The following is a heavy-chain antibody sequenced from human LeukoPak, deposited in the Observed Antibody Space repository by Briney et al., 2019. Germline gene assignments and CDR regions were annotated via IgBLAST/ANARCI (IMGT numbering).Heavy chain of an antibody. D-gene: IGHD6-13*01. Sequence: GGSLRLSCAASGFTFSNAWMTWVRQAPGKGLEWVGRIKSKADGGTADYAAPVKGRFTISRDDSKNALYLQMNSLKTEDTGVYYCTSYYSSSWVVGGYWGQGTLVTVSS. CDR3: TSYYSSSWVVGGY. J-gene: IGHJ4*02. CDR1: GFTFSNAW. CDR2: IKSKADGGTA. V-gene: IGHV3-15*01.